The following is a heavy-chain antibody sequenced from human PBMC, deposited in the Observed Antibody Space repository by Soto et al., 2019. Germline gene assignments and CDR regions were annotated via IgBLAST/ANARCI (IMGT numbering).Heavy chain of an antibody. CDR2: FNPDSCGK. CDR1: GYTFTGYY. J-gene: IGHJ6*02. CDR3: ARDGPVLPVQGYCSGGSCLHYEYYYYYGMDV. Sequence: ASVKGSCKDSGYTFTGYYMHWVRQAPGQGLEWMGWFNPDSCGKNYAQKFQGRVNMTRDTSISTAYMELSRLRSDDTDVYYCARDGPVLPVQGYCSGGSCLHYEYYYYYGMDVWGQGTTVTVSS. D-gene: IGHD2-15*01. V-gene: IGHV1-2*02.